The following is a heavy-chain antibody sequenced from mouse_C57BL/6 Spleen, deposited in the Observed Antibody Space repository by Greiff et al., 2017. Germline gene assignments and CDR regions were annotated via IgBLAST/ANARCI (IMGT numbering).Heavy chain of an antibody. CDR2: IHPSDSDT. J-gene: IGHJ3*01. Sequence: QVQLQQPGAELVKPGASVKVSCKASGYTFTSYWMHWVKQRPGQGLEWIGTIHPSDSDTNYNQKFKGKATLTVDKSSSTAYMQLSSLTSEDSAVYYCAIFDGYDDWFAYWGQGTLVTVSA. CDR3: AIFDGYDDWFAY. V-gene: IGHV1-74*01. CDR1: GYTFTSYW. D-gene: IGHD2-2*01.